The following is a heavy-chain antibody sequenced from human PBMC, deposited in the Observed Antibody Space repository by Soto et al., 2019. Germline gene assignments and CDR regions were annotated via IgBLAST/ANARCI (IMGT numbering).Heavy chain of an antibody. CDR2: IYYSGST. CDR1: GGSISSGDYY. CDR3: ARDVRGSYFDY. J-gene: IGHJ4*02. V-gene: IGHV4-30-4*01. D-gene: IGHD1-26*01. Sequence: QVQLQESGPGLVKPSQTLSLTCTVSGGSISSGDYYWSWIRQPPGKGLEWIGYIYYSGSTYYNPFLKSRVTLSVDTSKTQFSLKLSSVTAADTAVYYCARDVRGSYFDYWGQGTLVTVSS.